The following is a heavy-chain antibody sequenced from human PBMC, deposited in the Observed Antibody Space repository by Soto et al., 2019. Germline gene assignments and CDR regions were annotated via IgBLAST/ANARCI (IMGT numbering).Heavy chain of an antibody. CDR1: GGSFSGYY. D-gene: IGHD6-19*01. J-gene: IGHJ6*02. Sequence: SETLSLTYTVSGGSFSGYYWSWIRQPPGKGLEWIGEINHSGVTNYKPSLKRRVTISVDTSKNQFSLQLKSVTAADTALYYCARFSGSYYYAMDVWGQGSTVTSP. V-gene: IGHV4-34*01. CDR3: ARFSGSYYYAMDV. CDR2: INHSGVT.